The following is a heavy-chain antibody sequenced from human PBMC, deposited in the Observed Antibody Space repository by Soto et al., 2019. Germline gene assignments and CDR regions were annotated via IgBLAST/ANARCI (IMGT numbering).Heavy chain of an antibody. J-gene: IGHJ4*02. CDR3: TRGGDAYKNGH. CDR1: GDSISSTFW. D-gene: IGHD2-21*01. CDR2: VYHSGST. V-gene: IGHV4-4*02. Sequence: SETLSLTCRVSGDSISSTFWWTWVRQPPGKGLEWIGEVYHSGSTRYNPSLKGRVTISVDKPNNQFSLKLTSMTGADTAVYYCTRGGDAYKNGHWGQGTLVTVSS.